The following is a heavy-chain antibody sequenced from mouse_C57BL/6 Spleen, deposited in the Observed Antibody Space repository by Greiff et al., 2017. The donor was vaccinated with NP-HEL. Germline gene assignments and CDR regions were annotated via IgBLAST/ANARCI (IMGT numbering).Heavy chain of an antibody. CDR2: ISSGGSYT. J-gene: IGHJ2*01. D-gene: IGHD2-5*01. CDR3: ARCYSNYFDY. CDR1: GFTFSSYG. Sequence: EVKLMESGGDLVKPGGSLKLSCAASGFTFSSYGMSWVRQTPDKRLEWVATISSGGSYTYYPDSVKGRFTISRDNAKNTLYLQMSSLKSEDTAMYYCARCYSNYFDYWGQGTTLTVSS. V-gene: IGHV5-6*01.